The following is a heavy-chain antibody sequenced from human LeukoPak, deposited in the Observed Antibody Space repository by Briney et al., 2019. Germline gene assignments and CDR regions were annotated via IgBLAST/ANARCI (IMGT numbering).Heavy chain of an antibody. CDR2: IYPGDSDT. Sequence: GESLKISCKGSGYSFTSYWVGWVRQMPGKGLEWMGIIYPGDSDTRYSPSLQGQVTISADKSISTAYLQWSSLKASDTAMYYCAGQAYCGGDCYNNFDYWGQGTLVTVSS. V-gene: IGHV5-51*01. D-gene: IGHD2-21*02. CDR1: GYSFTSYW. J-gene: IGHJ4*02. CDR3: AGQAYCGGDCYNNFDY.